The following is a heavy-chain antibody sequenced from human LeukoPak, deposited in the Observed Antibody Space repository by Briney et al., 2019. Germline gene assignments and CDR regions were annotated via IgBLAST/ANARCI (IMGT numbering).Heavy chain of an antibody. CDR3: ARRIAAAVNDGFDI. CDR1: GHSFTTYW. J-gene: IGHJ3*02. Sequence: GESLKISCKHFGHSFTTYWIGWVRQMPGKGLEWMGIIYPGDSDTRYSPSFQGQVTITVDKSISTAYLQWSSLKASDTAMYYCARRIAAAVNDGFDIWGQGTMVTVSS. CDR2: IYPGDSDT. V-gene: IGHV5-51*01. D-gene: IGHD6-13*01.